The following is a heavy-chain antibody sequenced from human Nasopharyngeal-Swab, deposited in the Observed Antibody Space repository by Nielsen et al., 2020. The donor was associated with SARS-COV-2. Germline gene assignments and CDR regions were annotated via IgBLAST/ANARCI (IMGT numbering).Heavy chain of an antibody. CDR2: ISSSSSYI. CDR3: ARDSAVYDFWSGYSGYYYYGMDV. Sequence: GGSLRLSCAASGFTFSSYSMNWVRQAPGKGLEWVSSISSSSSYIYHADSVKGRFTISRDNAKNSLYLQMNSLRAEDTAVYYCARDSAVYDFWSGYSGYYYYGMDVWGQGTTVTVSS. V-gene: IGHV3-21*01. CDR1: GFTFSSYS. J-gene: IGHJ6*02. D-gene: IGHD3-3*01.